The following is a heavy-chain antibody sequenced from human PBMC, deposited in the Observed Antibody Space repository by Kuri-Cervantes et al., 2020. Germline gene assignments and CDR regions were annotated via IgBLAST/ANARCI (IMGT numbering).Heavy chain of an antibody. CDR1: GFIFTNYW. CDR3: ARDLFGYYYCMDV. D-gene: IGHD3-3*01. Sequence: GESLKISCAASGFIFTNYWMHWVRQVPGKGLMWVSRINGDGSSSIYADSVKGRFTISRDNAKNTLYLQMNSLRAEDTAVYYCARDLFGYYYCMDVWGKGTTVTVSS. J-gene: IGHJ6*03. V-gene: IGHV3-74*01. CDR2: INGDGSSS.